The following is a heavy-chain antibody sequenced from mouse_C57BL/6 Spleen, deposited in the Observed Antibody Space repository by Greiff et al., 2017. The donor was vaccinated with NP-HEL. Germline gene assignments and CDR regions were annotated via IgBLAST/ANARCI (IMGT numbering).Heavy chain of an antibody. CDR2: IHPNSGST. Sequence: QVQLQQPGAELVKPGASVKLSCKASGYTFTSYWMHWVKQRPGQGLEWIGMIHPNSGSTNYNEKFKSKATLTVDKSSSTAYMQLSSLTSEDSAVYYGAREGLLGLRGFAYWGQGTLVTVSA. D-gene: IGHD2-4*01. CDR3: AREGLLGLRGFAY. CDR1: GYTFTSYW. V-gene: IGHV1-64*01. J-gene: IGHJ3*01.